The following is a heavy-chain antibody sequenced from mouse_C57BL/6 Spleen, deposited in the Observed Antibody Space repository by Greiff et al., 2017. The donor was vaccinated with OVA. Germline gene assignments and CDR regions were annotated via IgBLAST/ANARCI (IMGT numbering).Heavy chain of an antibody. CDR1: GYTFTSYW. Sequence: QVQLQQPGAELVMPGASVKLSCKASGYTFTSYWMHWVKQRPGQGLEWIGEIDPSDSYTNYNQKFKGKSTLTVDKSSSTAYMQLSSLTSEDSAVYYGARGDYGIFYAMDYWGQGTSVTVSS. J-gene: IGHJ4*01. CDR3: ARGDYGIFYAMDY. D-gene: IGHD2-1*01. CDR2: IDPSDSYT. V-gene: IGHV1-69*01.